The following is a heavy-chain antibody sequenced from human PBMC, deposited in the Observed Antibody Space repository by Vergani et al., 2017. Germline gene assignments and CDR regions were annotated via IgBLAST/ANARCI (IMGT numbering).Heavy chain of an antibody. CDR2: IYYSGST. Sequence: QVQLQESGPGLVKPSETLSLTCTVSGGSISSHYWSWIRQPPGKGLEWIGYIYYSGSTNYNPSLKSRVTISVDTSNNQFSLKLRSVTAADTAVYYCARIRAVAGTLDYYYGMDVWGQGTTVTVSS. D-gene: IGHD6-19*01. J-gene: IGHJ6*02. V-gene: IGHV4-59*11. CDR3: ARIRAVAGTLDYYYGMDV. CDR1: GGSISSHY.